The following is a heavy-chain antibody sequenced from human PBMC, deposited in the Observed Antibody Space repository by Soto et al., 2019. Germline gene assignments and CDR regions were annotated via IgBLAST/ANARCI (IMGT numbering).Heavy chain of an antibody. CDR2: ISSNGNT. CDR3: GRESGETWDYEAY. J-gene: IGHJ4*02. V-gene: IGHV4-4*07. Sequence: SETLSLTCTVSGGSISSYRWSWIRQPAWKGLEWIGRISSNGNTQYNPSLKSRVTVSVDTSRNQFFLNLHSVTAADSAVYFCGRESGETWDYEAYWGQGTPVTAPQ. D-gene: IGHD1-7*01. CDR1: GGSISSYR.